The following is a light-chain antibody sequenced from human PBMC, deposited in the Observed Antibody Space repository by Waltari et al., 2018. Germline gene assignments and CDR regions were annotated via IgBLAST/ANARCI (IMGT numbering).Light chain of an antibody. CDR1: SLRKYH. CDR2: NNH. J-gene: IGLJ2*01. V-gene: IGLV1-44*01. Sequence: SELTQDPAVSMALGQTVRITCQGDSLRKYHANWYQQKPGQAPKLLIDNNHHRPYGVPDRFSGSKAGTSASLASCGLQSEDEADYCCAAWDDRLNGPVFGGGTKLTVL. CDR3: AAWDDRLNGPV.